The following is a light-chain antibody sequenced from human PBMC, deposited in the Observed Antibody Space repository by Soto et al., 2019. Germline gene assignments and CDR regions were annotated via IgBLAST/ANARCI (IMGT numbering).Light chain of an antibody. Sequence: EIVLTQSPGTLSLSPGETATLSCRASQTVSSDYFAWYQHKPGLPPRLLIYASSNRATGIPDRFSGGVSGSDFTLTISRLEPDDYAIYYCHQHGSSPFTFGPGTKVDF. CDR2: ASS. V-gene: IGKV3-20*01. J-gene: IGKJ3*01. CDR1: QTVSSDY. CDR3: HQHGSSPFT.